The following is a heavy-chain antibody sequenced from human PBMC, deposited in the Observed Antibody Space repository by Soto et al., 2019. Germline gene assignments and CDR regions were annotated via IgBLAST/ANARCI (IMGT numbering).Heavy chain of an antibody. V-gene: IGHV3-23*01. J-gene: IGHJ5*02. CDR2: VSGGGTT. Sequence: GGSLRLSCAGSGFTFTNYALTWIRQAPGRGLEWVSAVSGGGTTYYADSVKGRFTISRDNSENTVYLQMNSLRAEDTAIYYCARALDFWSGRITSAWFDPWGQGTLVTVSS. CDR1: GFTFTNYA. CDR3: ARALDFWSGRITSAWFDP. D-gene: IGHD3-3*01.